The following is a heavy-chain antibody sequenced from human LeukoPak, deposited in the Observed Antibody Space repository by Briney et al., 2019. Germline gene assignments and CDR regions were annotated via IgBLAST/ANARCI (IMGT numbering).Heavy chain of an antibody. J-gene: IGHJ4*02. V-gene: IGHV3-48*01. CDR1: GFTFSSYN. CDR3: VRRQVGAHPFDR. CDR2: NTSDSSTI. D-gene: IGHD1-26*01. Sequence: PGGSLRLSCAASGFTFSSYNMNWVRQAPGKGLEWVSFNTSDSSTIYNADSVKGRFTVSRDNAKNSLYLQMNNLGGEDTAVYYCVRRQVGAHPFDRWGQGTLVTVSS.